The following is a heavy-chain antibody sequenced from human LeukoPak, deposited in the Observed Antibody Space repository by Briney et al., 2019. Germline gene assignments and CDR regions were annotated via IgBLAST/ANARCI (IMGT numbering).Heavy chain of an antibody. J-gene: IGHJ4*02. CDR1: GFTFSSYA. CDR2: ISYDGSNK. Sequence: GRSLRLSCAASGFTFSSYAMHWVRQAPGKGLEWVAVISYDGSNKYYADSVKGRFTISRDNSKNTLYLQMNSLRAEDTAVYYCARGEVVITGGAFDYWGQGTLVTVSS. CDR3: ARGEVVITGGAFDY. D-gene: IGHD3-22*01. V-gene: IGHV3-30*04.